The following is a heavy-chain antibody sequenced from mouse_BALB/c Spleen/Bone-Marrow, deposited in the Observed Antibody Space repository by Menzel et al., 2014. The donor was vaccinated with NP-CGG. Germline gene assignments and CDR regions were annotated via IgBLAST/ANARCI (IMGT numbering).Heavy chain of an antibody. CDR3: AFGNYDFDY. V-gene: IGHV1-80*01. D-gene: IGHD2-1*01. CDR1: GYAFSSYW. Sequence: QVHVKQSGAELVRPGSSVKISCKASGYAFSSYWMNWVKQRPGQGLEWIGQTYPGDGDTNYSGKFKGKATLTADESSSTAYMQLSSLTSEDSAVYFCAFGNYDFDYWGQGTTLTVSS. CDR2: TYPGDGDT. J-gene: IGHJ2*01.